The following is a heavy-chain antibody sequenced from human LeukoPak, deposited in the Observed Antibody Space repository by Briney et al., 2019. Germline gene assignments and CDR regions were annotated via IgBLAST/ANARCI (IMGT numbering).Heavy chain of an antibody. J-gene: IGHJ6*03. Sequence: GGSLRLSCAASGFTFSSYAMSWVRQAPGKGLEWVSAISGSGGSTYYADSVKGRFTISRDNSKNTLYLQMNSLRAEDTAVYYCAKALYYYDSSGETYYYYYMDVWGKGTTVTISS. D-gene: IGHD3-22*01. CDR2: ISGSGGST. V-gene: IGHV3-23*01. CDR1: GFTFSSYA. CDR3: AKALYYYDSSGETYYYYYMDV.